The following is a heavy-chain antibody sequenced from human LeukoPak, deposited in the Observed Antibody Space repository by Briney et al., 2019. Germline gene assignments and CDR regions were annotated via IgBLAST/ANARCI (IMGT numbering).Heavy chain of an antibody. CDR1: GFTFSSYG. CDR3: AKDDPYNWYYMDV. J-gene: IGHJ6*03. V-gene: IGHV3-30*02. D-gene: IGHD1-20*01. Sequence: GGSLRLSCAASGFTFSSYGMHWVRQAPGKGRVWLAFMRHDGSNKYYADSVRGQFTISRDNSKNTLYLQMNSLRAEDTAVYYCAKDDPYNWYYMDVWGKGTTITVSS. CDR2: MRHDGSNK.